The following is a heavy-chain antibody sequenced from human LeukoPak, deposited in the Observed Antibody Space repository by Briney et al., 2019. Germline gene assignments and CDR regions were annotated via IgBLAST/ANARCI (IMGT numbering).Heavy chain of an antibody. CDR2: ISIISSYI. D-gene: IGHD5-12*01. CDR3: ARDPGYSGYDYVPEISPGDY. V-gene: IGHV3-21*01. Sequence: GGSLRHSCAASGFTFISYRLNWVRQAPGKGLDWVSSISIISSYIYKAHSVKGRFTISRDKDKNELYLPANSLRAADTAVYYCARDPGYSGYDYVPEISPGDYWGQGTLVTVSS. J-gene: IGHJ4*02. CDR1: GFTFISYR.